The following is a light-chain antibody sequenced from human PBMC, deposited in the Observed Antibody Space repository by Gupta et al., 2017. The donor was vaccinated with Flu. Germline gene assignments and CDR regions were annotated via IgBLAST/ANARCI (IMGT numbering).Light chain of an antibody. V-gene: IGKV1D-12*01. Sequence: STVSASVGDRVNCPCSAFHGFSRRLAWYQQKPGKAPKLLIYAAASSLSGVAPRFSGSGSWTDFTHTTSSTLPDDFVTCYCHKTNSYPRNTFGGGTKVETK. CDR3: HKTNSYPRNT. CDR1: HGFSRR. CDR2: AAA. J-gene: IGKJ4*01.